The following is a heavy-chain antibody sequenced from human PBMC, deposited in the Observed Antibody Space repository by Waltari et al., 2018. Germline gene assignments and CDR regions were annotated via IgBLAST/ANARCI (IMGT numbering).Heavy chain of an antibody. CDR1: GGSISSSSYY. J-gene: IGHJ5*02. CDR3: ARDGWSTMIVASNWFDP. Sequence: QLQLQESGPGLVKPSETLSLTCTVPGGSISSSSYYWGWLRLPPGKGLEWIGSIYYSGSTYYNPSLKSRVTISVDTSKNQFSLKLSSVTAADTAAYYCARDGWSTMIVASNWFDPWGQGTLVTVSS. V-gene: IGHV4-39*07. CDR2: IYYSGST. D-gene: IGHD3-22*01.